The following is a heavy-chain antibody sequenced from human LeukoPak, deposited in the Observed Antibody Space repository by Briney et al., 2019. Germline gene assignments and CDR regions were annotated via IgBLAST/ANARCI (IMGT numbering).Heavy chain of an antibody. CDR1: GYSFTSNY. Sequence: ASVKVSCKVSGYSFTSNYIHWVRQAPGQGLEWMGIINPSGGSTSYAQKFQGRVTMTRDTSTSTVYMELSSLRSEDTAVYYCARVPPLYYDFWSGPNYYYGMDVWGQGTTVTVSS. V-gene: IGHV1-46*01. CDR3: ARVPPLYYDFWSGPNYYYGMDV. J-gene: IGHJ6*02. D-gene: IGHD3-3*01. CDR2: INPSGGST.